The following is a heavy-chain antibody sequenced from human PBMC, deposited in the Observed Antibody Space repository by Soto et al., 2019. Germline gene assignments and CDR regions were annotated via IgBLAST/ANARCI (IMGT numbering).Heavy chain of an antibody. CDR1: GFTFSSYA. V-gene: IGHV3-23*01. CDR3: ARRGSGSYYDY. J-gene: IGHJ4*02. D-gene: IGHD1-26*01. Sequence: EVQLLESGGGLVQPGGSLRLSCAASGFTFSSYAMKWVRQAPGKGLEWVSAISGSGDNTYYADYVKGRFTISRDNSKNSVYLRMDSLRGEDTAVYYCARRGSGSYYDYWGQGTLFTVSS. CDR2: ISGSGDNT.